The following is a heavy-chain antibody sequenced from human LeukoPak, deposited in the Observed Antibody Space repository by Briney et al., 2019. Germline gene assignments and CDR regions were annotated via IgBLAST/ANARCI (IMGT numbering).Heavy chain of an antibody. D-gene: IGHD4-23*01. CDR2: IFYSGRT. CDR1: GGSISSYY. J-gene: IGHJ4*02. CDR3: AREKNGNEPFDC. Sequence: SETLSLTCSVSGGSISSYYWSWIRQPPGKGLEYIGYIFYSGRTNYNPSLKSRLTISVDTSKNQFSLKVSSVTAADTAVYYGAREKNGNEPFDCWGQGTLVTVSS. V-gene: IGHV4-59*01.